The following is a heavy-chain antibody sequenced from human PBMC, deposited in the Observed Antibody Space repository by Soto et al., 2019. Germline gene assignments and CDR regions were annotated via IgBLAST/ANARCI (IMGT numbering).Heavy chain of an antibody. J-gene: IGHJ2*01. CDR1: GVSISSYY. CDR3: ARHKTVTTFRYFDL. D-gene: IGHD4-17*01. Sequence: QVQLQESGPGLVKPSETLSLTCTVSGVSISSYYWSWIRQPPRKGLEWIGYIYYSVSNNYNPSPKIRVTITLDTSHNPFPRKLSSLTAADTAVYYCARHKTVTTFRYFDLWGRGTMVTVSS. V-gene: IGHV4-59*08. CDR2: IYYSVSN.